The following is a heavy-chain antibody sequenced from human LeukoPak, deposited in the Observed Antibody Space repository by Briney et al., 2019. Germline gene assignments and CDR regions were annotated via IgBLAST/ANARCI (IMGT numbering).Heavy chain of an antibody. V-gene: IGHV3-48*03. Sequence: GGSLRLSCAASGFTFSSYEMNWVRQAPGKGLEWVSYISSSGSTIYYADSVKGRFTISRDNAKNSLYLQMNSLRAEDTAVYYCARAPAAYYDFWSGYYTRESYYYMDVWGKGTTVTVSS. CDR3: ARAPAAYYDFWSGYYTRESYYYMDV. J-gene: IGHJ6*03. CDR2: ISSSGSTI. D-gene: IGHD3-3*01. CDR1: GFTFSSYE.